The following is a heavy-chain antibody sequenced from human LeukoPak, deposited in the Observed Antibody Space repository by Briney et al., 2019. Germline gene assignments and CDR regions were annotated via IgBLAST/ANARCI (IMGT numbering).Heavy chain of an antibody. Sequence: GGSLRLSCAASGFTFRTYAMSWVRQAPGKGLEWVSVISDSGDSTYYADSVKGRFTISRDNSKNTLYLQMNSLRAEDTAVYYCAKVVSGTELESESYFDYWGQGTLVTVSS. CDR2: ISDSGDST. J-gene: IGHJ4*02. CDR3: AKVVSGTELESESYFDY. D-gene: IGHD1-26*01. CDR1: GFTFRTYA. V-gene: IGHV3-23*01.